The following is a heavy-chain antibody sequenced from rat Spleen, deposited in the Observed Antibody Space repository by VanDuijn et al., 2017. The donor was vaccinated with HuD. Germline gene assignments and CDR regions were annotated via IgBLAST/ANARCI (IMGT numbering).Heavy chain of an antibody. CDR2: ISSGGST. CDR1: GFSVSSHG. V-gene: IGHV2S8*01. CDR3: TSPFRWFAY. Sequence: QVQLKESGPGLVQPSQTLSLTCTVSGFSVSSHGVIWVRRPPGKDLEWIAAISSGGSTYYNSVFKSRLSISRDTSKNQVFLKMNSLQTEDTAIYFCTSPFRWFAYWGQGTLVTVSS. J-gene: IGHJ3*01.